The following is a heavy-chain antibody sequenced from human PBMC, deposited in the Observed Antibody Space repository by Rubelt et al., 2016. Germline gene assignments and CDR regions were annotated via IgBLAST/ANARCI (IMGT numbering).Heavy chain of an antibody. V-gene: IGHV7-4-1*02. J-gene: IGHJ4*02. CDR2: INTNTGNP. D-gene: IGHD6-13*01. CDR1: GYTFTSYA. Sequence: QVQLVQSGSELKKPGASVKVSCKASGYTFTSYAMNWVRQAPGQGLEWMGWINTNTGNPTYAQGLTGGLVFSWGTSVSTASLQISRLKAEDTAVYYCARVIAAAGRDGNSFDYWGQGTLVTVSS. CDR3: ARVIAAAGRDGNSFDY.